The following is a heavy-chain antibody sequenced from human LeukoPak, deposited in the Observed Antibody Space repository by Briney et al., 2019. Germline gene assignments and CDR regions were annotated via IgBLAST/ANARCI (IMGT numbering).Heavy chain of an antibody. V-gene: IGHV1-69*01. D-gene: IGHD3-10*01. Sequence: SVKVSCKASGGTFSSYAISWVRQAPGQGLEWMGGIIPIFGTANYAQKFQGRDTITADESTSTAYMELSSLRSEDTAVYYCARDLQYGSGSYYPGCFDPWGQGTLVTVSS. CDR3: ARDLQYGSGSYYPGCFDP. J-gene: IGHJ5*02. CDR2: IIPIFGTA. CDR1: GGTFSSYA.